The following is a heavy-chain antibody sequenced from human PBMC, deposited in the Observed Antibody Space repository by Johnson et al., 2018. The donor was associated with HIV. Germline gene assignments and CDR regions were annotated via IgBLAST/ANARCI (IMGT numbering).Heavy chain of an antibody. CDR1: GFSISDYY. D-gene: IGHD3-10*01. CDR2: IGRSGTTI. J-gene: IGHJ3*02. V-gene: IGHV3-11*04. Sequence: QVHLVESGGGLVKPGGSLRLSCAASGFSISDYYMSWIRQAPGKGLEWISYIGRSGTTIYCADSVKGRFTISRDNSKNTLYLQTNSLRAEDTAVYYCVRGGSDAFDIWGQGTMVTVSS. CDR3: VRGGSDAFDI.